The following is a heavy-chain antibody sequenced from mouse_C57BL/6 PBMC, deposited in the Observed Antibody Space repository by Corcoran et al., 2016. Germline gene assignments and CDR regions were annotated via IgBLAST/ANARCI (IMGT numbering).Heavy chain of an antibody. Sequence: QIQLVKYGPELKKPGEPVKISCKASGYTFTTYGMSWVKQAPGKGLKWMGWINTYSGVPTYADDFKGRFAFSLETSASTAYLQINNLKNEDTATDFCARWDGPVFAYWGQGTLVTVSA. V-gene: IGHV9-3*01. D-gene: IGHD2-3*01. CDR3: ARWDGPVFAY. CDR1: GYTFTTYG. J-gene: IGHJ3*01. CDR2: INTYSGVP.